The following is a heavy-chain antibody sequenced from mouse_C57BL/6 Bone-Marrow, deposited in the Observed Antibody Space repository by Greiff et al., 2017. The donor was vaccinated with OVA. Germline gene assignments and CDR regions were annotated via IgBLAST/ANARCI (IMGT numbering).Heavy chain of an antibody. CDR1: GYTFTSYW. Sequence: VQLQQPGAELVRPGTSVKLSCKASGYTFTSYWMHWVKQRPGQGLEWIGVIDPSDSYTNYNQKFKGKATLTVDTSSSTAYMQLSSLTSDDSAVYYCARRRGPWFAYWGQGTLVTVSA. V-gene: IGHV1-59*01. CDR3: ARRRGPWFAY. J-gene: IGHJ3*01. CDR2: IDPSDSYT.